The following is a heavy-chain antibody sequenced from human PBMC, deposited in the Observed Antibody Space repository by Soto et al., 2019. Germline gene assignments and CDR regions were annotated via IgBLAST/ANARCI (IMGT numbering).Heavy chain of an antibody. V-gene: IGHV4-4*02. CDR1: GDSISRSHW. D-gene: IGHD3-22*01. J-gene: IGHJ4*02. CDR3: ARVRYDRSGFDH. CDR2: ISHSGIT. Sequence: QVQLQESGPGLVRPSGALSVTCAVSGDSISRSHWWSWVRQSPGNGLEWIGEISHSGITNYNPSLKCGVTISGDKSKNQLSLKLTSVTAADTAVYYCARVRYDRSGFDHWGQGTLVSVSS.